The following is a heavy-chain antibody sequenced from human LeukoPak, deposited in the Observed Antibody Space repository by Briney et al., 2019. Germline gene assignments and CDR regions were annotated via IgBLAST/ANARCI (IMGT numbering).Heavy chain of an antibody. D-gene: IGHD3-22*01. CDR1: GGSFSGYY. CDR3: ARSGYYYDSSGYSIDAFDI. J-gene: IGHJ3*02. CDR2: INHSGST. V-gene: IGHV4-34*01. Sequence: SETLSLTCAVYGGSFSGYYWSWIRQPPGKGLEWIGEINHSGSTNYNPSLKSRVTISVDTSKNQFSLKLSSVTAADTAVYYCARSGYYYDSSGYSIDAFDIWGQGTMVTVSS.